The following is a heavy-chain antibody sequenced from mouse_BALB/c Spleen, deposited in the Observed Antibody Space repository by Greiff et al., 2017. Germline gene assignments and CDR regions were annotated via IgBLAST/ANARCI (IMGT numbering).Heavy chain of an antibody. CDR2: ISSGSSTI. CDR1: GFTFSSFG. Sequence: EVQVVESGGGLVQPGGSRKLSCAASGFTFSSFGMHWVRQAPEKGLEWVAYISSGSSTIYYADTVKGRFTISRDNPKNTLFLQMTSLRSEDTAMYYCARRGYYGSSYAMDYWGQGTSVTVSS. D-gene: IGHD1-1*01. V-gene: IGHV5-17*02. J-gene: IGHJ4*01. CDR3: ARRGYYGSSYAMDY.